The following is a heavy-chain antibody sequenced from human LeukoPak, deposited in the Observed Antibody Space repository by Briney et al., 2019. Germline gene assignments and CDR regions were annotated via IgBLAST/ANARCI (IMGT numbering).Heavy chain of an antibody. Sequence: GGSLRLSCAASGFTFSSYSMNWVRQAPGKGLEWVSSISSSSSYIYYADSVKGRFTISRDNAKNSLYLQMNSLRAEDTAVYYCAREETYYYGPGSYSWGQGTLVTVSS. CDR3: AREETYYYGPGSYS. D-gene: IGHD3-10*01. CDR1: GFTFSSYS. CDR2: ISSSSSYI. J-gene: IGHJ4*02. V-gene: IGHV3-21*01.